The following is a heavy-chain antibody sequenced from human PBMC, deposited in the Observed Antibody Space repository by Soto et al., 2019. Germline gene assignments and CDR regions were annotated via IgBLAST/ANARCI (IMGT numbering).Heavy chain of an antibody. V-gene: IGHV3-13*01. J-gene: IGHJ2*01. CDR2: IGTVGDA. CDR1: GFTFSNSD. Sequence: EVNLVESGGGLVQPGGSLSLSCAASGFTFSNSDMHWVRQSAGKGLEWLSGIGTVGDAYYPPSVRGRFTISRENAKNSLYLQMHGLRAEDTAVYFCARGTGAQLMYFDLWGRGTLVTVSS. D-gene: IGHD7-27*01. CDR3: ARGTGAQLMYFDL.